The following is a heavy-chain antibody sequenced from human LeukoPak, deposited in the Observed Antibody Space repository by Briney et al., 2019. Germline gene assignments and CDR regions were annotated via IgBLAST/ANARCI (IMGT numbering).Heavy chain of an antibody. J-gene: IGHJ4*02. Sequence: GGSLRLSCAASGFTFSSYAMHWVRQAPGKGLEWVAVISYDGSNKYYADSVKGRFTISRDNSKNTLYLQMNSLRAEDTAVYHCARDISLRSIFDFWGQGTLVTVSS. D-gene: IGHD3-3*02. CDR2: ISYDGSNK. CDR3: ARDISLRSIFDF. CDR1: GFTFSSYA. V-gene: IGHV3-30-3*01.